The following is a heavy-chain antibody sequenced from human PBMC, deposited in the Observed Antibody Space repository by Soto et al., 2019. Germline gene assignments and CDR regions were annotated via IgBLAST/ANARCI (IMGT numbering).Heavy chain of an antibody. CDR2: INSDGSDT. CDR1: QLSSSSPC. D-gene: IGHD1-26*01. Sequence: PGGSPMAPRGAAQLSSSSPCSSRVRKDPGKGLDWVSGINSDGSDTYYSDSVRGRYTISRDNSKNTLYLQMNSLTAEDTAVYFCASVVGSTALVGIDSWGRGALVTVSS. V-gene: IGHV3-23*03. J-gene: IGHJ4*02. CDR3: ASVVGSTALVGIDS.